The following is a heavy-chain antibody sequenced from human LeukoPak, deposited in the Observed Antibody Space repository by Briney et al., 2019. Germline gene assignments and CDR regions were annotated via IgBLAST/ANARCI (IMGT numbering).Heavy chain of an antibody. D-gene: IGHD3-3*01. J-gene: IGHJ4*02. CDR1: GFTFDDYA. CDR3: AKDNHFLAPGYYFDY. V-gene: IGHV3-43D*04. CDR2: ISWDGGST. Sequence: PGGSLRLSCAASGFTFDDYAMHWVRQAPGKGLEWVSLISWDGGSTYYADSVKGRFTISRDNSKNSLYLQMNSLRAEDTALYYCAKDNHFLAPGYYFDYWGQGTLVTVSS.